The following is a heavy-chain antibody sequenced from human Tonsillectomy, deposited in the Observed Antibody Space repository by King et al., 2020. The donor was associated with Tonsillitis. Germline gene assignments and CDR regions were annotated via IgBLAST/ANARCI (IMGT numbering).Heavy chain of an antibody. CDR3: ARDSRVVAAGDYFDY. Sequence: VQLVQSGAEVKKPGASVKVSCKASGYSFRSNGISWVRQAPGQGLEWVGWISAYNGDTHYAQKVQGRVTLTTDTSTSTAYMELRSLRSDDTAVYYCARDSRVVAAGDYFDYWGQGTLVTVSS. D-gene: IGHD2-2*01. CDR2: ISAYNGDT. J-gene: IGHJ4*02. CDR1: GYSFRSNG. V-gene: IGHV1-18*04.